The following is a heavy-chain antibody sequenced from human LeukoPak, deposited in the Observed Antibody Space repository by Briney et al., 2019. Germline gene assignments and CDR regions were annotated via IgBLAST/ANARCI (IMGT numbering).Heavy chain of an antibody. Sequence: PGGSLRLSCAASGFTFRSYWMSWVRQAPGKGLEWVANIKQDGNEKYYVDSVKGRFTISRDNAKNSLYLQMNCLRAEDTAVYYCARANSHNWNFGDESNFDYWGQGTLVTVSS. CDR1: GFTFRSYW. CDR3: ARANSHNWNFGDESNFDY. J-gene: IGHJ4*02. V-gene: IGHV3-7*01. CDR2: IKQDGNEK. D-gene: IGHD1-7*01.